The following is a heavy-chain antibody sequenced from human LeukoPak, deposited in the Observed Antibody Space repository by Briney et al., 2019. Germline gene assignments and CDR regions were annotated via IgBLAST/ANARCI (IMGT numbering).Heavy chain of an antibody. CDR3: ARLAAAGLNYYMDV. D-gene: IGHD6-13*01. CDR1: GFTFSSYA. CDR2: ISGSGGST. J-gene: IGHJ6*03. V-gene: IGHV3-23*01. Sequence: GGSLRLSCAASGFTFSSYAMSWVRQAPGKGLEWVSAISGSGGSTYYADSVKGRFTISRANSENTLYLQMNNLRAEDTAVYYCARLAAAGLNYYMDVWGKGTTVTVSS.